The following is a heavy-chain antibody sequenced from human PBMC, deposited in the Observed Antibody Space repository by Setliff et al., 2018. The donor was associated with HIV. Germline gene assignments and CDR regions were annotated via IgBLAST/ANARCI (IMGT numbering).Heavy chain of an antibody. V-gene: IGHV4-59*05. CDR1: GGSISSHY. CDR3: ASIDYDSSGPFDY. Sequence: NPSETLSLTCTVSGGSISSHYWSWIRQPPGKGLEWIGSIYYSGSTFYNPSLKSRLTISVDTSKNQFSLKLTSVTAADTAVYYCASIDYDSSGPFDYWGQGTLVTVSS. J-gene: IGHJ4*02. CDR2: IYYSGST. D-gene: IGHD3-22*01.